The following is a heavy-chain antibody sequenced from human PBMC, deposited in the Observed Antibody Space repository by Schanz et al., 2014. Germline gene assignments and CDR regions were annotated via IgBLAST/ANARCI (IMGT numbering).Heavy chain of an antibody. CDR2: INPSSGTT. V-gene: IGHV1-46*03. CDR1: GYTFTSYY. J-gene: IGHJ4*02. Sequence: QVQLVQSGAEVKKPGASVKVSCEASGYTFTSYYIHWFRQAPGQGLEWMGLINPSSGTTRIAQNLQGRLTVTRDTSTSTVNMELSRLRSEDTAVYYCARGGFFDSTSFDAWGQGTLVTVS. D-gene: IGHD2-2*01. CDR3: ARGGFFDSTSFDA.